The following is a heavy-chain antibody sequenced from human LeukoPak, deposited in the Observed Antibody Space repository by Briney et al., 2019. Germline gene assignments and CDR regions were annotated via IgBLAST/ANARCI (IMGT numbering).Heavy chain of an antibody. CDR2: ISSSGSTI. D-gene: IGHD6-13*01. CDR3: ARDSRQYSSSWFD. Sequence: GGSLRLSCAASGFTFSSYEMNWVRQAPGKGLEWVSYISSSGSTIYYADSVKGRFTISRDNAKNSLYLQMNSLRAEDTAVYYCARDSRQYSSSWFDWGQGTLVTVSS. V-gene: IGHV3-48*03. J-gene: IGHJ4*02. CDR1: GFTFSSYE.